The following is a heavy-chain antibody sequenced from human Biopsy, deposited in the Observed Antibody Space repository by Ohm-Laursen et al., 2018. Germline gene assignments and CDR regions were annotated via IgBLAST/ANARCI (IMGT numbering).Heavy chain of an antibody. V-gene: IGHV3-11*01. Sequence: SLRLSCAASGFTFTDYYMSWVRQAPGQGLERLSYISRSGSIIDYADSVKGRFIISRDNAQNTLYFQMNSLRADDTAVYYCARDWGGDYGGNIDYYYFYGMDVWGQGTTVTVSS. J-gene: IGHJ6*02. D-gene: IGHD4-23*01. CDR2: ISRSGSII. CDR3: ARDWGGDYGGNIDYYYFYGMDV. CDR1: GFTFTDYY.